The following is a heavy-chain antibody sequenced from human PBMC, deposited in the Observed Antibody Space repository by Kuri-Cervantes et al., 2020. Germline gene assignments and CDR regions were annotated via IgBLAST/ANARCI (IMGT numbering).Heavy chain of an antibody. V-gene: IGHV3-48*04. CDR2: ISSSSGTI. J-gene: IGHJ6*02. D-gene: IGHD3-22*01. CDR3: ARVSGYYDSSVPSRLFYYYGMDV. CDR1: GFTFSSYS. Sequence: GGSLRLSCAASGFTFSSYSMNWVRQAPGKGLEWVSYISSSSGTIYYADSVKGRFTISRDNAKNSLYLQMNSLRAEDTAVYYCARVSGYYDSSVPSRLFYYYGMDVWGQGTTVTVSS.